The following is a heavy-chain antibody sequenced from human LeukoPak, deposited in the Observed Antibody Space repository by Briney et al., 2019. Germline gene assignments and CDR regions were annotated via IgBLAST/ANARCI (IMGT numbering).Heavy chain of an antibody. CDR1: GYPFTTYG. J-gene: IGHJ6*03. D-gene: IGHD3-10*01. CDR3: ARVGPYDSGSYYNINPYYYCMDV. CDR2: ISGYNGNT. Sequence: ASVKVSCKTSGYPFTTYGISWVRQAPGQGLEWMGWISGYNGNTSYAQNLQDRVTMTTDTSTSTAYMELRSLRSDDTAVYYCARVGPYDSGSYYNINPYYYCMDVWGKGTTVTVSS. V-gene: IGHV1-18*01.